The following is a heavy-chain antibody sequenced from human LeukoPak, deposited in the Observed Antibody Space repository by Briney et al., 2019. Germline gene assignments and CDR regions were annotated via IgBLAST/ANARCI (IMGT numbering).Heavy chain of an antibody. J-gene: IGHJ4*02. CDR3: ARSSGWYYFDY. CDR2: IYYSGST. D-gene: IGHD6-19*01. CDR1: GGSISSSSSY. Sequence: PPETLSLTCTVSGGSISSSSSYWGWIRQPPGTGLEWIGSIYYSGSTYYNPSLKSRVTISVDTSKNQFSLKLSSVTAADTAVYYCARSSGWYYFDYWGQGNLVTVSS. V-gene: IGHV4-39*07.